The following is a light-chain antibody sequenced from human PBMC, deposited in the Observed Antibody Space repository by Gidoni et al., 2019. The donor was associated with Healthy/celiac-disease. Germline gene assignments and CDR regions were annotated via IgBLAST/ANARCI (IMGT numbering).Light chain of an antibody. CDR2: GAS. CDR3: QQYNNWPPLT. V-gene: IGKV3-15*01. Sequence: ELVMPHSPATLSVSPGERATLSCRASQSVSSNLAWYQQKPGQAPRLLIYGASTRATGMPARFSGSGSGTELTLTISSLQSEDFAVYYCQQYNNWPPLTFGGGTKVEIK. J-gene: IGKJ4*01. CDR1: QSVSSN.